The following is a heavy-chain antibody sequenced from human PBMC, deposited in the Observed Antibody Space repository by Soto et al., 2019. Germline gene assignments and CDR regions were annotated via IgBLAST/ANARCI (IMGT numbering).Heavy chain of an antibody. Sequence: PGGSLRLSCTASGFTFGTYAMSWVRLAPGKGLEWVSAISGNAGNTYYADSVKGRFIISRDNARNTLYLQMSSLMDEDTVVYYCARIKLVEWFFINVDVYDMDVWGQGTPVTVSS. CDR3: ARIKLVEWFFINVDVYDMDV. V-gene: IGHV3-23*01. J-gene: IGHJ6*02. D-gene: IGHD3-3*01. CDR2: ISGNAGNT. CDR1: GFTFGTYA.